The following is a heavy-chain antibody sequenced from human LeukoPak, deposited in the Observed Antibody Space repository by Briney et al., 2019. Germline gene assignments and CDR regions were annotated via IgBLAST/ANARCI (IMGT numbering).Heavy chain of an antibody. CDR2: IYPGDSDT. CDR3: ASLRSYSDAFDI. J-gene: IGHJ3*02. V-gene: IGHV5-51*01. Sequence: PGESLKISCQGSGYTFTSYWIAWVRQMPGEGLEWMGIIYPGDSDTRYSPSLQGQATISADKSISTAFLQWSSLKASDSAMYYCASLRSYSDAFDIWGQGTMVTVSS. CDR1: GYTFTSYW. D-gene: IGHD2-21*01.